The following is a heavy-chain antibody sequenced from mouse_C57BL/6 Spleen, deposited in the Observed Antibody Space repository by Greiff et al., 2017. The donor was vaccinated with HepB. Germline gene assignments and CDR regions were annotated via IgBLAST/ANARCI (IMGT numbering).Heavy chain of an antibody. CDR3: ARFTTVVATNY. J-gene: IGHJ2*01. Sequence: EVKLQESGPVLVKPGASVKMSCKASGYTFTDYYMNWVKQSHGKSLEWIGVINPYNGGTSYNQKFKGKATLTVDKSSSTAYMELNSLTSEDSAVYYCARFTTVVATNYWGQGTTLTVSS. V-gene: IGHV1-19*01. CDR1: GYTFTDYY. CDR2: INPYNGGT. D-gene: IGHD1-1*01.